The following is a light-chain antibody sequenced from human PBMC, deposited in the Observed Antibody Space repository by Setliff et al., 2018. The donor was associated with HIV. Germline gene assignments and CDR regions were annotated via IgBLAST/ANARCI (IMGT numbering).Light chain of an antibody. CDR1: SSDIGGYDY. V-gene: IGLV2-14*01. Sequence: QSSLTQPASVSGSPGQSITIPCTGTSSDIGGYDYVTWYQQHPGKAPKLMIYEVNNRPSGVSNRFSGSKSGFTASLTISGLQAEDEADYYCSSYTRSSSYVFGTGTKVTVL. J-gene: IGLJ1*01. CDR2: EVN. CDR3: SSYTRSSSYV.